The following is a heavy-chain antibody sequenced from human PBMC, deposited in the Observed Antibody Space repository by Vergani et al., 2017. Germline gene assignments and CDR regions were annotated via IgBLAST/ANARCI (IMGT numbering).Heavy chain of an antibody. CDR2: IDRNYGVK. Sequence: VQLVESGGALVQPAGPLRPSGKASGFTFQACAFTWVRQVSGRGLEWVSGIDRNYGVKNGNSFEGRFSISRDNAKKAVFLQMNNLRHEDTALYFCVKDNDYDADGPFDLWGRGTLVTVSS. J-gene: IGHJ2*01. V-gene: IGHV3-9*01. D-gene: IGHD3-16*01. CDR3: VKDNDYDADGPFDL. CDR1: GFTFQACA.